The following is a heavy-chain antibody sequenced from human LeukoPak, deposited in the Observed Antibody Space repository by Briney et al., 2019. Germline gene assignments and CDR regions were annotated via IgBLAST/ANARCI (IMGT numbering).Heavy chain of an antibody. J-gene: IGHJ2*01. CDR1: GYTFTGYY. D-gene: IGHD6-6*01. Sequence: ASVTVSRKSSGYTFTGYYMHWVRQAPGQGQEWMGWVNPNHGGRNYAQKSQGRVTITRDTSISTAYMELSRLRSDDTAVYYCARGPSRRAARPVCWYFNRWGRGTLVTVSS. CDR3: ARGPSRRAARPVCWYFNR. CDR2: VNPNHGGR. V-gene: IGHV1-2*02.